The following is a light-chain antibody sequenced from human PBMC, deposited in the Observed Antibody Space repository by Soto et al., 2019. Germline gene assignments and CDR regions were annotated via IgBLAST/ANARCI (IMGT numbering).Light chain of an antibody. CDR2: GAS. CDR1: QSVSSSY. Sequence: ENVLTQSPGTLSLSPGERATLSCRASQSVSSSYLTWYQQKPGQAPRLLIHGASNRATGIPDRFSGSGSGTDFTLTISRLEPEDFAVYYCQHYGTSPGYTFGQGTKLEIK. V-gene: IGKV3-20*01. J-gene: IGKJ2*01. CDR3: QHYGTSPGYT.